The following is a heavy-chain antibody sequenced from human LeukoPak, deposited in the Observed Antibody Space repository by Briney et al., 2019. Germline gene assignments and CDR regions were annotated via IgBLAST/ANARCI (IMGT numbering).Heavy chain of an antibody. CDR3: ARDSVYSSGREFDY. CDR1: GGTFSSYA. D-gene: IGHD6-19*01. CDR2: INPNSGGT. Sequence: ASVKVSCKASGGTFSSYAISWVRQAPGQGLEWMGWINPNSGGTNYAQKFQGWVTMTRDTSISTAYMELSRLRSDDTAVYYCARDSVYSSGREFDYWGQGTLVTVSS. J-gene: IGHJ4*02. V-gene: IGHV1-2*04.